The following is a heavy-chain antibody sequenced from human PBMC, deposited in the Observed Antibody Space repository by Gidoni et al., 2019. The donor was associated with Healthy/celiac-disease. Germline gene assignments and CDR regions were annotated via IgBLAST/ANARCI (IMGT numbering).Heavy chain of an antibody. Sequence: QVQLVESGGGVVQPGRSLRLSCAASGFTFSRYGMHWVRQAPGKGLEWVAVISYDGSNKYYADSVKGRFTISRDNSKNTLYLQMNSLRAEDTAVYYCAKDMAAAGPAIDYWGQGTLVTVSS. CDR3: AKDMAAAGPAIDY. D-gene: IGHD6-13*01. CDR2: ISYDGSNK. CDR1: GFTFSRYG. V-gene: IGHV3-30*18. J-gene: IGHJ4*02.